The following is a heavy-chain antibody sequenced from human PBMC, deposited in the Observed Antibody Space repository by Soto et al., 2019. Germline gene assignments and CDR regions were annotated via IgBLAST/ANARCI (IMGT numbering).Heavy chain of an antibody. CDR3: ARDSSTWAGGVFGIEY. CDR1: GFTFTNYW. Sequence: EVQLVDSGGGLVQPGGSLRLSCAASGFTFTNYWMSWVRQAPGKGLEWVANINQDGGEKYYVDSVKGRFTISRDNGKKSVYLEMHSLRAEDTGMYYCARDSSTWAGGVFGIEYWGQGTLVTVSS. J-gene: IGHJ4*02. CDR2: INQDGGEK. D-gene: IGHD6-13*01. V-gene: IGHV3-7*01.